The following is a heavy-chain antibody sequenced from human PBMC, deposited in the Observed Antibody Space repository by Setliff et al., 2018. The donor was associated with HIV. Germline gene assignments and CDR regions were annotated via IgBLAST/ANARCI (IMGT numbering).Heavy chain of an antibody. V-gene: IGHV4-34*01. CDR3: ATGITMAPDY. CDR1: GESFSGYF. J-gene: IGHJ4*02. Sequence: SETLSLTCAVYGESFSGYFWSWIRQPPGKGLEWIGEINHSGSTNYNPSLKSRVSISVATSKNQFSLKLTAVTAADTAVYYCATGITMAPDYWGQVSLVTVSS. D-gene: IGHD1-20*01. CDR2: INHSGST.